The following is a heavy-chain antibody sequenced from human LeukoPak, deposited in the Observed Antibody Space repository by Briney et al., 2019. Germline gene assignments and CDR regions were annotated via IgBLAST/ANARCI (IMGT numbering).Heavy chain of an antibody. Sequence: SQTLSLTCATSGDSVSSNSAAWNWIRQSPSRGLEWLGRTYYRSKWYNDYAVSVKSRITINPDTSKNQFSLQLNSVTPEDTAVYYCARARVGAVAGTGYYYYYMDVWGKGTTVTVSS. V-gene: IGHV6-1*01. CDR2: TYYRSKWYN. J-gene: IGHJ6*03. CDR3: ARARVGAVAGTGYYYYYMDV. CDR1: GDSVSSNSAA. D-gene: IGHD6-19*01.